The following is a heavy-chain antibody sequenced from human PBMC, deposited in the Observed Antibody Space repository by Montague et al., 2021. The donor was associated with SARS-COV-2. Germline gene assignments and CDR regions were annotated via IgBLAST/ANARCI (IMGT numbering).Heavy chain of an antibody. CDR1: GDSITSHY. D-gene: IGHD6-19*01. Sequence: SETLSLTCSVSGDSITSHYWSWIRQPPGKGLEWIGRMHFTGKTNFSPSFSSRLTMSADTSKNQFSLKLTSVTAADTAIYFCARDSCGFGAGRQGTIALWGQGTLVTVSS. V-gene: IGHV4-4*07. J-gene: IGHJ1*01. CDR2: MHFTGKT. CDR3: ARDSCGFGAGRQGTIAL.